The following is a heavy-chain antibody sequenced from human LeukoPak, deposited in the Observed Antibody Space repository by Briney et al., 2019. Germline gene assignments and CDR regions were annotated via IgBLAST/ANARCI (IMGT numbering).Heavy chain of an antibody. CDR3: ARERREYSYGSFIGDY. CDR1: GYTFTGYY. Sequence: GASVKVSCKPSGYTFTGYYMHWVRQAPGQGLEWMGWINPNSGATNYAQKFQGRVTMTRDTSISTAYMELSRLKSDDTALYYCARERREYSYGSFIGDYWGQGTLVTVSS. V-gene: IGHV1-2*02. CDR2: INPNSGAT. J-gene: IGHJ4*02. D-gene: IGHD5-18*01.